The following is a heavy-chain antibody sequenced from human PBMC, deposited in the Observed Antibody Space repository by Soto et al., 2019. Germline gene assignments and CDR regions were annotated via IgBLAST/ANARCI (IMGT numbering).Heavy chain of an antibody. CDR1: GGSISNGDYF. CDR3: ARHFVAVVIKGWGY. J-gene: IGHJ4*02. CDR2: IYYSGST. Sequence: TLSLTCTVSGGSISNGDYFWCWVRQPPGKGLEWIGYIYYSGSTYYNPSLKSRVTISVDTSKNQFSLKLISVTAADTAVYYCARHFVAVVIKGWGYWGQGTLVTVSS. V-gene: IGHV4-30-4*01. D-gene: IGHD3-22*01.